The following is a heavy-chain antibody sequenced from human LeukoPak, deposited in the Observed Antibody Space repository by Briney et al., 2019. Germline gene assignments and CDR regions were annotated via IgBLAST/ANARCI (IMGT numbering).Heavy chain of an antibody. CDR1: GYSITSGYN. V-gene: IGHV4-38-2*02. CDR2: IYHSGSA. CDR3: VRYCSSNTSYTRAVDY. D-gene: IGHD2-2*02. Sequence: PSETLSLTCTVSGYSITSGYNWAWIRQPPGKVLEWIGSIYHSGSAYYNPSLKSRVTISVDTSKNQFSLKLSSVTAADTAVYYCVRYCSSNTSYTRAVDYWGQGTLVTVSS. J-gene: IGHJ4*02.